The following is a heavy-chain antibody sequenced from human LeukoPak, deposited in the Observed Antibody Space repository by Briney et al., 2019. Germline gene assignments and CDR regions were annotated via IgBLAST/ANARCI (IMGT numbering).Heavy chain of an antibody. CDR3: AKYTQQLVHAFDY. V-gene: IGHV3-23*01. CDR1: GFTFSSYA. J-gene: IGHJ4*02. D-gene: IGHD6-13*01. CDR2: ISGSGDST. Sequence: GGALRLSCAASGFTFSSYAMSWVRQAPGKGLEWVSAISGSGDSTYYADSVKGRFTISRDNSKNTLYLQMNSLRAEDTAVYYCAKYTQQLVHAFDYWGQGTLVAVSS.